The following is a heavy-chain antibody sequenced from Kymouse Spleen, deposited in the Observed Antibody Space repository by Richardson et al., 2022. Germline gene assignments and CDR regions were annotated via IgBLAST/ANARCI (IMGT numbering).Heavy chain of an antibody. J-gene: IGHJ4*02. CDR1: GGSISSSSYY. CDR3: ARHGIAAPFDY. CDR2: IYYSGST. D-gene: IGHD6-6*01. Sequence: QLQLQESGPGLVKPSETLSLTCTVSGGSISSSSYYWGWIRQPPGKGLEWIGSIYYSGSTYYNPSLKSRVTISVDTSKNQFSLKLSSVTAADTAVYYCARHGIAAPFDYWGQGTLVTVSS. V-gene: IGHV4-39*01.